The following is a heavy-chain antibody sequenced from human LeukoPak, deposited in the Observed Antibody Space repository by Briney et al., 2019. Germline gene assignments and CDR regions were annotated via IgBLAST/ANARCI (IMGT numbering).Heavy chain of an antibody. CDR3: ARDYLAAVGTVDY. CDR2: ISSSSSTI. Sequence: GGSLRLSCAASGFTFSSYNMNWVCQAPGKGLEWVSYISSSSSTIYYADSVKGRFTISRDNAKNSLYLQMNSLRAEDTAVYYCARDYLAAVGTVDYWGQGTLVTVSS. J-gene: IGHJ4*02. V-gene: IGHV3-48*01. CDR1: GFTFSSYN. D-gene: IGHD6-13*01.